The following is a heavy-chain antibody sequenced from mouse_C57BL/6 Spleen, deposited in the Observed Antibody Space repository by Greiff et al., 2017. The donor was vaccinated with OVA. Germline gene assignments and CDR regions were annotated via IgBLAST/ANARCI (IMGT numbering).Heavy chain of an antibody. D-gene: IGHD2-2*01. Sequence: EVQLQQSGPGLVKPSQTVFLTCTVTGISITTGNYRWSWIRQFPGNKLEWIGYIYYSGTNTYNPSLTSRTTSTRDTPKNQFFLEMNSLTAEDTATYYCARYGYDGVFDYWGQGTTLTVSS. CDR1: GISITTGNYR. J-gene: IGHJ2*01. CDR2: IYYSGTN. V-gene: IGHV3-5*01. CDR3: ARYGYDGVFDY.